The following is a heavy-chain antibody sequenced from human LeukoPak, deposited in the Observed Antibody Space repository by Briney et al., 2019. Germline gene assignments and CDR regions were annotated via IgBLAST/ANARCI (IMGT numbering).Heavy chain of an antibody. CDR2: ISADGGST. Sequence: GGSLRLSCAASGVTLCSDAMNWVLQAPGKGAEWGSAISADGGSTYYADSVKGRFSISRDTSKNTLYLQMNSLRVEDTAVYYCAISSYGSGPYYYGMDVWGQGTTVTVSS. V-gene: IGHV3-23*01. CDR1: GVTLCSDA. CDR3: AISSYGSGPYYYGMDV. D-gene: IGHD3-10*01. J-gene: IGHJ6*02.